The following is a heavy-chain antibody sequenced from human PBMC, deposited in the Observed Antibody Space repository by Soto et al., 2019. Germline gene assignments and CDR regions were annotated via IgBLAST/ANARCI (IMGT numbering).Heavy chain of an antibody. Sequence: ESGGGLVQPGGSLRLSCAASGFTFSSYAMTWVRQAPGKGLEWVSAISGSGNTSYYVDSVKGRFTISRDSSKKMLYLQMNSLRPEDTAVYYCAKDRGRTWYEDYWGQGTLVTVSS. CDR2: ISGSGNTS. J-gene: IGHJ4*02. CDR1: GFTFSSYA. D-gene: IGHD6-13*01. V-gene: IGHV3-23*01. CDR3: AKDRGRTWYEDY.